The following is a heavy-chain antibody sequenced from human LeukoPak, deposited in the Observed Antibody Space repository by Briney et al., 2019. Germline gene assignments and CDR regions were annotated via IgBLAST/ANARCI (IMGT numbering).Heavy chain of an antibody. V-gene: IGHV3-23*01. CDR1: GFTFRSYA. D-gene: IGHD3-10*01. CDR2: ISGSGDST. CDR3: TRDITLTRGGRSDY. J-gene: IGHJ4*02. Sequence: GGSLRLSCAVSGFTFRSYAMSWVRQAPGKGLEWVSCISGSGDSTYYADSAKGRFTISRDNAKNTLYLQMNSLRAEDTAVYYCTRDITLTRGGRSDYWGQGTLVTVSA.